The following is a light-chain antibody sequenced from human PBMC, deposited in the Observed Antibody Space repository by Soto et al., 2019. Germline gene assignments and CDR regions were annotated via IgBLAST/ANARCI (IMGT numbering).Light chain of an antibody. J-gene: IGKJ1*01. CDR1: QSVSSF. Sequence: EIVLTQSPATLSLSPGERVTLSCRASQSVSSFFAWYQQKPGQAPRLLIYDVSKRATGVPARFSGSGSGTDFTLTISSLHPEDSAVYYCQQRSDWPWTFGQGTKVEIK. CDR3: QQRSDWPWT. CDR2: DVS. V-gene: IGKV3-11*01.